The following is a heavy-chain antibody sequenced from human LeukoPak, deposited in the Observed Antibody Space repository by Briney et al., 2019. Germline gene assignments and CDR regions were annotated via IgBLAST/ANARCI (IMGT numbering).Heavy chain of an antibody. CDR3: ARDSHYGSGSYFDY. Sequence: GGSLRLSCAASGFTFSSYAMHWVRQAPGKGLEWVAFISYDGSNKYYADSVKGRFTISRDNSKNTLYLQLNSLRAEDTAVYYCARDSHYGSGSYFDYWGQGTLVTVSS. CDR1: GFTFSSYA. D-gene: IGHD3-10*01. J-gene: IGHJ4*02. V-gene: IGHV3-30-3*01. CDR2: ISYDGSNK.